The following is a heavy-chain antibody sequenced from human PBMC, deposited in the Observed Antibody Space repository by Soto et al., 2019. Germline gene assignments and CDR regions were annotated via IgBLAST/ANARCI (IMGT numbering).Heavy chain of an antibody. Sequence: SETLSLTCSVSGADINTYSWTWIRQPAGKGLERTGRIYTSASINYNPSLKGRVTLSVDTSTNQVSLRLASVTAADTAIYYCARDREAAYNFYHGMDVWGQGXTVTVYS. J-gene: IGHJ6*02. D-gene: IGHD1-26*01. CDR2: IYTSASI. V-gene: IGHV4-4*07. CDR1: GADINTYS. CDR3: ARDREAAYNFYHGMDV.